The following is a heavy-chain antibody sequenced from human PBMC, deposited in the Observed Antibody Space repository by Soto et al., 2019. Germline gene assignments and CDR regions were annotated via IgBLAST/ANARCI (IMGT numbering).Heavy chain of an antibody. CDR1: GDTFPSYA. V-gene: IGHV3-30*18. CDR3: AKGGRQWLVTSDFNY. Sequence: SFKASGDTFPSYAMHWVRQAPGKGLEWVAVVSHDGRNTHYADSVKGRFTISRDSSKNTVSLEMTSLRAEDTAVYYCAKGGRQWLVTSDFNYWGQGALVTVSS. D-gene: IGHD6-19*01. J-gene: IGHJ4*02. CDR2: VSHDGRNT.